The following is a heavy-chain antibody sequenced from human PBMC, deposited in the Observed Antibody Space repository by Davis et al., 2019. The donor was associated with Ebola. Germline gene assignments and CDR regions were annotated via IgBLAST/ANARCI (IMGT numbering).Heavy chain of an antibody. CDR2: INPNSGGT. J-gene: IGHJ4*02. CDR3: ARDGSTSDQKSGELDY. CDR1: GYTFIDYY. D-gene: IGHD7-27*01. Sequence: AASVKVSCKASGYTFIDYYIHWVRQAPGQGLEWMGWINPNSGGTNYAQKFQGRVTMTRDTSITTAYMELSRLRSDDTAVYYCARDGSTSDQKSGELDYWGQGPLVTVSS. V-gene: IGHV1-2*02.